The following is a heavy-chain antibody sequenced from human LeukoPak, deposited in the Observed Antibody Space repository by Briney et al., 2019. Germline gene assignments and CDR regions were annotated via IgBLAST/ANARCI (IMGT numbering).Heavy chain of an antibody. CDR3: ARDGGGRNSF. V-gene: IGHV1-18*01. D-gene: IGHD2-15*01. CDR1: GYTFTNYD. Sequence: ASVNVSCKASGYTFTNYDINWVRQAPGQGLEWMAWISSYSGNTDYAQKFQGRVTMTTDTSTSTVYMELRSLTSDDTAVYYCARDGGGRNSFWGQGTLVTVSS. J-gene: IGHJ4*02. CDR2: ISSYSGNT.